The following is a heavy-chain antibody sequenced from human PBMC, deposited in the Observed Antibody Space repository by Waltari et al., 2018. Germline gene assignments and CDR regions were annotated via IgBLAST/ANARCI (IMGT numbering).Heavy chain of an antibody. J-gene: IGHJ4*02. CDR3: ARGGDIVVVPAAEVDY. Sequence: QVQLVESGGGVVQPGRSLRLSCAASGFTFSSYGMHWVRQAPGKGLEWVAVIWYDGSNKYYADSVKGRFTISRDNSKNTLYLQMNSLRAEDTAVYYCARGGDIVVVPAAEVDYWGQGTLVTVSS. CDR2: IWYDGSNK. CDR1: GFTFSSYG. V-gene: IGHV3-33*01. D-gene: IGHD2-2*01.